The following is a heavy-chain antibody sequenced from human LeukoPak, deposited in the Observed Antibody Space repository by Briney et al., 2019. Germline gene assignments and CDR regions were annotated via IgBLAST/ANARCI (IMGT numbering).Heavy chain of an antibody. V-gene: IGHV3-30*02. D-gene: IGHD6-19*01. Sequence: GGSLRLSCAASGFTFSSYGMHWVRQAPGKGLEWVAFIRSDGSNKYYADSVKGRFTISRDNSKWYLQMNSLRAEDTAVYYCAKKGYSNGWRDSYYFDCWGQGTLVTVSS. J-gene: IGHJ4*02. CDR1: GFTFSSYG. CDR3: AKKGYSNGWRDSYYFDC. CDR2: IRSDGSNK.